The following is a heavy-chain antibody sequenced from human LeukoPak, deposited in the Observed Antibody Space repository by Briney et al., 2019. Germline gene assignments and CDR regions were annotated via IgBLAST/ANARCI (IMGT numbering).Heavy chain of an antibody. CDR1: GFTFSSYW. Sequence: GGSLRLSCAASGFTFSSYWMHWVRQAPGKGLVWVSRINSDGSSTTYADSVKGRFAISRDNAKNTLYLQMNSLRAEDTAVYYCAMSYYGSVYWGQGTLVTVSS. D-gene: IGHD3-10*01. V-gene: IGHV3-74*01. J-gene: IGHJ4*02. CDR3: AMSYYGSVY. CDR2: INSDGSST.